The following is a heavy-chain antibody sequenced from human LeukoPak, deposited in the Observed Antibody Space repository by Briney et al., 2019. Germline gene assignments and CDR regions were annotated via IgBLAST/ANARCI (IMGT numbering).Heavy chain of an antibody. CDR2: INPSGGST. D-gene: IGHD5-18*01. J-gene: IGHJ4*02. CDR1: GYTFTSYY. CDR3: ARDGMLREGVDTAMGTMGD. Sequence: ASVKVCCKASGYTFTSYYMHLLRQAPEQGLEGMGIINPSGGSTSYAQEVHVRVTMTRETSTSTVYMELSSLRSKDTAVYYCARDGMLREGVDTAMGTMGDWGQGTLVTVSS. V-gene: IGHV1-46*03.